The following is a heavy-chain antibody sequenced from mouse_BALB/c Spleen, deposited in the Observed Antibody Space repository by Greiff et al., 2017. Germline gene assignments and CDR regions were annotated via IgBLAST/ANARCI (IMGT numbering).Heavy chain of an antibody. V-gene: IGHV5-6-3*01. J-gene: IGHJ4*01. CDR2: INSNGGST. CDR1: GFTFSSYG. Sequence: EVMLVESGGGLVQPGGSLKLSCAASGFTFSSYGMSWVRQTPDKRLELVATINSNGGSTYYPDSVKGRFTISRDNAKNTLYLQMSSLKSEDTAMYYCFYYAMDYWGQGTSVTVSS. CDR3: FYYAMDY.